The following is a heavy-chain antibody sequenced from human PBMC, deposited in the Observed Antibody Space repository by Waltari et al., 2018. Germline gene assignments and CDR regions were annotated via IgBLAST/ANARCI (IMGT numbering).Heavy chain of an antibody. CDR3: ARGIAAAGTGRWFDP. CDR2: IIPIFGTA. D-gene: IGHD6-13*01. J-gene: IGHJ5*02. Sequence: QVQLVQSGAEVKKPGSSVKVSCKASGGTFSSYAISWVRQAPGQGLEWTGGIIPIFGTANYAQKFQGRVTSTTDESTSPAYMELSSLRSEDTAVYYCARGIAAAGTGRWFDPWGQGTLVTVSS. V-gene: IGHV1-69*05. CDR1: GGTFSSYA.